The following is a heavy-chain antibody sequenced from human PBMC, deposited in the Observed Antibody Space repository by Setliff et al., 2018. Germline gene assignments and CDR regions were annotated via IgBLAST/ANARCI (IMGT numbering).Heavy chain of an antibody. D-gene: IGHD5-18*01. J-gene: IGHJ4*02. CDR2: IYYSGST. V-gene: IGHV4-59*11. CDR3: ARDPDVDTAMVTEYYFDY. CDR1: GGSISSHY. Sequence: SETLSLTCTVSGGSISSHYWSWIRQPPGKGLEWIGYIYYSGSTNYNPSLKSRVTISVDTSKNQFSLKLSSVTAADTAVYYCARDPDVDTAMVTEYYFDYWGQGTLGTVSS.